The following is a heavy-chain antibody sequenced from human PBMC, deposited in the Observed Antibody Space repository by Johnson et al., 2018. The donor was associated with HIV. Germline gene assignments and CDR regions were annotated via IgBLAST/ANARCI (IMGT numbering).Heavy chain of an antibody. CDR1: GFTFSNAW. CDR3: ARLQSSGYPNDAFDI. J-gene: IGHJ3*02. V-gene: IGHV3-66*01. CDR2: IYSGGTT. D-gene: IGHD3-22*01. Sequence: VQLVESGGGLVKPGGSLRLSCAASGFTFSNAWMSWVRQAPGKGLEWVSFIYSGGTTYYADSVKGRFTISRDSSKNTLYLQMNSLRAEDTALYYCARLQSSGYPNDAFDIWGQGTMVTVSS.